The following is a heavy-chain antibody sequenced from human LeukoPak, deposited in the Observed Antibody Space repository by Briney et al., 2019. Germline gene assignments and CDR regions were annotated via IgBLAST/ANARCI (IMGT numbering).Heavy chain of an antibody. J-gene: IGHJ4*02. CDR1: GGSISSSSYY. V-gene: IGHV4-39*07. CDR2: IYYSGST. CDR3: ARGAGFYGSGIDY. Sequence: PSETLSLTCTVSGGSISSSSYYWGWIRQPPGKGLEWIGSIYYSGSTNYNPSLKSRVTISVDTSKNQFSLKLSSVTAADTAVYYCARGAGFYGSGIDYWGQGTLVTVSS. D-gene: IGHD3-10*01.